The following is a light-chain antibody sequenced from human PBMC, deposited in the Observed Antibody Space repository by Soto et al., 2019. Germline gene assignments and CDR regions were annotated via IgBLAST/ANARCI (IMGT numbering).Light chain of an antibody. CDR3: LLSYNGPYV. J-gene: IGLJ1*01. CDR1: TGAVTNGHY. CDR2: DTT. Sequence: QAVVTQEPSLTVSPGGTATLTCGSSTGAVTNGHYPYWFQQKPGQAPRTLIYDTTNRHSRTPARFSGSLLGGKAALTLSGAQPEDEAEYYCLLSYNGPYVFGTGTKVTVL. V-gene: IGLV7-46*01.